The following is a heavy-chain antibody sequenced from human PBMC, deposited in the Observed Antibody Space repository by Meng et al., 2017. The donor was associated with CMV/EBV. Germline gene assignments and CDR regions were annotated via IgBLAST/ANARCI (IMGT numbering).Heavy chain of an antibody. V-gene: IGHV1-2*02. CDR3: AKGDIVVVPAVYYYGMDV. CDR1: GYTFTDYY. CDR2: INPNSGGT. Sequence: ASVKVSCQASGYTFTDYYMHWLRQAPGQALEWMGWINPNSGGTNYAQKLQGRVTMTRDTSISTAYMALSRLRSDDPAVYYWAKGDIVVVPAVYYYGMDVWGQGTTVTVSS. D-gene: IGHD2-2*01. J-gene: IGHJ6*02.